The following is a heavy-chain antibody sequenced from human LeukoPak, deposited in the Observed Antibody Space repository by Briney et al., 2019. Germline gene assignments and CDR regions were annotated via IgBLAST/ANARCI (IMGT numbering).Heavy chain of an antibody. D-gene: IGHD6-19*01. J-gene: IGHJ4*02. CDR1: GFTFSSYG. Sequence: GRSLRLSCAASGFTFSSYGMHWVRQAPGKGLEWVAVIWYDGSNKYYADSVKGRFTISRDNSKNTLYLQMNSLRAEDTAVYYCARGAAVEDFDYWGQGTLVTVSS. V-gene: IGHV3-33*01. CDR2: IWYDGSNK. CDR3: ARGAAVEDFDY.